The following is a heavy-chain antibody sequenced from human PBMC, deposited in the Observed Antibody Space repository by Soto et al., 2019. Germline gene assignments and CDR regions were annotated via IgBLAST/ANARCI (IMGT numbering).Heavy chain of an antibody. J-gene: IGHJ6*02. CDR3: ARDPAHYGMDV. Sequence: LRLSCAASGFTFNTYGMHWVRQVPGKGLEWVAVIWYDGSNKYYADSVKGRFTISRDNSKSTLYVQMNSLRAEDTAVYYCARDPAHYGMDVWGQGTTVTVSS. CDR1: GFTFNTYG. CDR2: IWYDGSNK. V-gene: IGHV3-33*01.